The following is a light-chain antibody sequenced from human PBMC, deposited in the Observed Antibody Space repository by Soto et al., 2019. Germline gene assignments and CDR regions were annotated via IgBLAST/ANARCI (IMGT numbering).Light chain of an antibody. J-gene: IGKJ5*01. CDR3: MQGLQSPPS. Sequence: DILTAQSPLALPFTPGEPASISLMSSQRVLHRNGNNYLDWYLQKQGQYQQLLIYLGSSRSSGVHDRFSGSGSGTDFTLKIDRVEAEDVGTYYCMQGLQSPPSFGQGTRLEIK. CDR1: QRVLHRNGNNY. CDR2: LGS. V-gene: IGKV2-28*01.